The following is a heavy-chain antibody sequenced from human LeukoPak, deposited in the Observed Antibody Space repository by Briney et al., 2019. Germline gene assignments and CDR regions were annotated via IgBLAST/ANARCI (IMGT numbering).Heavy chain of an antibody. CDR1: GGSISSYY. D-gene: IGHD3-10*01. V-gene: IGHV4-4*07. CDR2: IYTSGST. CDR3: ARDPGYYGSGSYFPNWFDP. J-gene: IGHJ5*02. Sequence: SETLSLTCTVSGGSISSYYWSWIRQPAGKGLEWIGRIYTSGSTNYNPSLKSRVTMSVDTSKNQFSLKLSSVTAADTAVYYCARDPGYYGSGSYFPNWFDPWGQGTLVTVSS.